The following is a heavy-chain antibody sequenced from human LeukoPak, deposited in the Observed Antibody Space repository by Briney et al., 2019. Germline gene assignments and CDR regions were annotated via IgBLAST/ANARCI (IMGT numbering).Heavy chain of an antibody. CDR1: SGSFSGYY. J-gene: IGHJ5*02. CDR3: GSSGETSDSSSWYNWFDP. Sequence: SETLSFTCAVYSGSFSGYYWSWIRQPPGKGLEWIGEINHSGSTNYNPSLKSRVTISVDTSKNQFSLKLSSVTAADTAVYYCGSSGETSDSSSWYNWFDPWGQGTLVTVSS. V-gene: IGHV4-34*01. CDR2: INHSGST. D-gene: IGHD6-13*01.